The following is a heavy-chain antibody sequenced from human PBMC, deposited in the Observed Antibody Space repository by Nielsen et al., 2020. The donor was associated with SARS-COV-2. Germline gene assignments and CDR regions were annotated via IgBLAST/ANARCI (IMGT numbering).Heavy chain of an antibody. Sequence: GSLRLSCAASGFTFSSYGMHWVRQAPGKGLEWVAVIWYDGSNKYYADSVKGRFTISRDNSKNTLYLQMNSLRAEDTAVYYCARDPARNYLDYWGQGTLVTVSS. J-gene: IGHJ4*02. CDR3: ARDPARNYLDY. CDR1: GFTFSSYG. V-gene: IGHV3-33*01. CDR2: IWYDGSNK.